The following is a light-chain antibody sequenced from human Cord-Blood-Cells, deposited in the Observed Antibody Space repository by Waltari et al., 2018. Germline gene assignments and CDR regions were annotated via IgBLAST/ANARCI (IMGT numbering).Light chain of an antibody. J-gene: IGKJ3*01. CDR1: QSVSSY. CDR2: DAS. Sequence: EIVLTQSPAPLSLSPGESATLSCRASQSVSSYLAWYQQKPGQAPRLLIYDASNRATGIPARFSGSGSGTDFTLTISSLELEDFAVYYCQQRSNWPPVFTFGPGTKVDIK. CDR3: QQRSNWPPVFT. V-gene: IGKV3-11*01.